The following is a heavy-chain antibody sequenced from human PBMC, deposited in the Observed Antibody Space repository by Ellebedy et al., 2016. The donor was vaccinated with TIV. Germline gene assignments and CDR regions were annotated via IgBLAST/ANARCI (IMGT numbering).Heavy chain of an antibody. V-gene: IGHV3-53*01. CDR3: ARAPTVTSVFDC. D-gene: IGHD4-17*01. CDR2: LHSGGTT. CDR1: GFTISNNY. Sequence: GGSLRLXXAASGFTISNNYMSWVRQAPGKRLEWVAILHSGGTTFYADSVKGRFTISRDSSKNTLYLQMNSLRVEDTAVYYCARAPTVTSVFDCWGQGTLVTVSS. J-gene: IGHJ4*02.